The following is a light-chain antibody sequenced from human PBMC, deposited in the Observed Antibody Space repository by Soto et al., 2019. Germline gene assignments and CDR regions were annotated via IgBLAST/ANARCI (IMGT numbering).Light chain of an antibody. CDR3: QKFTTAPLT. J-gene: IGKJ5*01. Sequence: DIQMTQSPSSLSASVGDRVTITCRASQDISVYLAWYQQKPGKVPKLLIYSASTLHSGVPSRFSGSGSGTDFTLTISSLQPEDVATYYCQKFTTAPLTFGQGTRLEIK. CDR1: QDISVY. V-gene: IGKV1-27*01. CDR2: SAS.